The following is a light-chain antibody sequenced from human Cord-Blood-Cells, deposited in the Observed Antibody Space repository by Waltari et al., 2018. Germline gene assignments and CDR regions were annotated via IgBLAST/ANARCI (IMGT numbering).Light chain of an antibody. CDR1: QSVSSY. V-gene: IGKV3-11*01. Sequence: EIVLTQSPATLFLSPGERATLSCRASQSVSSYLAWYQQKPGQAPRLLIYDASNRATGIPARFSGSGSGTDFTLTISSLEPEDFAVYYCQQRSNWPPRTFGPGTKVDIK. J-gene: IGKJ3*01. CDR2: DAS. CDR3: QQRSNWPPRT.